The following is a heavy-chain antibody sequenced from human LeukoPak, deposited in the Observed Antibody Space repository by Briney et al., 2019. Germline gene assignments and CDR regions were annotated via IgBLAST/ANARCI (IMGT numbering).Heavy chain of an antibody. Sequence: GASVKVSCKASGCTFSSYDINWVRQAPGQGLEWMGWVNPNSGNTGYAQKFQGRVTITRNTSISTAYLELRSLRSEDTAVYYCARGDFWSGYSNYYYMDVWGKGTTVTVSS. J-gene: IGHJ6*03. CDR3: ARGDFWSGYSNYYYMDV. CDR1: GCTFSSYD. CDR2: VNPNSGNT. D-gene: IGHD3-3*01. V-gene: IGHV1-8*01.